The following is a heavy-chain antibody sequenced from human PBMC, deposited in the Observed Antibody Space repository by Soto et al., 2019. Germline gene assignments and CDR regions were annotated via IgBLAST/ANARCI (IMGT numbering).Heavy chain of an antibody. CDR1: GFNFSDHG. J-gene: IGHJ6*02. V-gene: IGHV3-30*03. Sequence: PGGSLRLSCVASGFNFSDHGMHWVRQAPGKGLEWVAGISCGGTYKHYGDSVKGRFAISRDNSMSTMSLQMNNLRLDDSAIYHCGREDDYGDRYFYYGLDVWGQGTTVTVSS. CDR2: ISCGGTYK. CDR3: GREDDYGDRYFYYGLDV. D-gene: IGHD4-17*01.